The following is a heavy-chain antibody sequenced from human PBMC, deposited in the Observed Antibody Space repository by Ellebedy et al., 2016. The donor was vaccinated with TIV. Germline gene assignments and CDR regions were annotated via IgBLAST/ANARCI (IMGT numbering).Heavy chain of an antibody. CDR3: AKGYYGSGSYYRPGYFDN. CDR2: ISGSGDDT. D-gene: IGHD3-10*01. J-gene: IGHJ4*02. Sequence: GESLKISXAASGFTFTIFDMNWVRQAPGKGLEWVSVISGSGDDTFYADSVKGRLIISRDNSKNIVYLQMNSLRAEDTAVYYCAKGYYGSGSYYRPGYFDNWGQGTLVTVSS. V-gene: IGHV3-23*01. CDR1: GFTFTIFD.